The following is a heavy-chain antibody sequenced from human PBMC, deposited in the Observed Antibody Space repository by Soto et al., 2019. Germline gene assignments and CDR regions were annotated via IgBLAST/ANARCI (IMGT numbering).Heavy chain of an antibody. J-gene: IGHJ4*02. V-gene: IGHV4-30-4*01. CDR1: GGSIINGDYH. Sequence: SETLSLTCTVSGGSIINGDYHWIWIRQPPGKGLEWIGYTYPSGNTYYNASLRSRVTISIDASKNQFSMKLNSVTAADTAVYYCAREGGYDSPHGCWGQGTLVTVSS. CDR2: TYPSGNT. D-gene: IGHD5-12*01. CDR3: AREGGYDSPHGC.